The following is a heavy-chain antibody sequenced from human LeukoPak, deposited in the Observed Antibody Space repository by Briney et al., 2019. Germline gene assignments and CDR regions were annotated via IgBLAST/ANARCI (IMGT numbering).Heavy chain of an antibody. CDR2: IYHSGST. J-gene: IGHJ4*02. D-gene: IGHD4-17*01. CDR3: ARQGGDLQPSFDY. CDR1: GGSISSGYY. Sequence: PSETLSLTCTVSGGSISSGYYWGWIRQPPGKGLEWIGSIYHSGSTYYNPSLKSRVTISVDTSKNQFSLKLSSVTAADTAVYYCARQGGDLQPSFDYWGQGTLVTVSS. V-gene: IGHV4-38-2*02.